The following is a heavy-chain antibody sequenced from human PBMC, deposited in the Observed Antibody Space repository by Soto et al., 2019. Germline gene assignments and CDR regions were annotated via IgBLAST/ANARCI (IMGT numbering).Heavy chain of an antibody. CDR2: ISAYNGNT. Sequence: QVQLVQSGAEVKKPGASVKVSCKASGYTFTSYGISWVRQAPGQGLEWMGWISAYNGNTNYAQKLQGRVTMTTDTSTSTAYMELRSLRSDDTAVYYCARDHRITIFGVVPPNFDYWGQGTLVTVSS. CDR3: ARDHRITIFGVVPPNFDY. CDR1: GYTFTSYG. V-gene: IGHV1-18*01. J-gene: IGHJ4*02. D-gene: IGHD3-3*01.